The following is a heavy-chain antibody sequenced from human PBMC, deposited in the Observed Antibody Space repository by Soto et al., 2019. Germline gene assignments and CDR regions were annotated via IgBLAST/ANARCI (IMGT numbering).Heavy chain of an antibody. J-gene: IGHJ6*02. CDR3: ARWFTPSDCMDV. D-gene: IGHD2-21*02. V-gene: IGHV1-69*06. Sequence: QVQLVQSGAEVKQPGSSLKVSCKASGGTFSSYAISWVRQAPGQGLEWMGGIIPIFGTANYAQKFQGRVTITADKSTSTAYMSLSSLRSEVRAVYSCARWFTPSDCMDVWGRGTTVTVSS. CDR1: GGTFSSYA. CDR2: IIPIFGTA.